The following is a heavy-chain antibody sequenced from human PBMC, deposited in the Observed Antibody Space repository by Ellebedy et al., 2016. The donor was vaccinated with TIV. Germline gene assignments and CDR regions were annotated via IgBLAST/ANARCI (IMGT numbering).Heavy chain of an antibody. Sequence: GESLKISCKGSGYSFTNYWIGWVRQMPGKGLEWMGIIYPSDSDTRYSPSFQGQVTISADKSINTAYLQWSSLKASDTAMYYCARSDLAMVREVDYWGQGTLVTVSS. CDR1: GYSFTNYW. D-gene: IGHD3-10*01. CDR3: ARSDLAMVREVDY. CDR2: IYPSDSDT. J-gene: IGHJ4*02. V-gene: IGHV5-51*01.